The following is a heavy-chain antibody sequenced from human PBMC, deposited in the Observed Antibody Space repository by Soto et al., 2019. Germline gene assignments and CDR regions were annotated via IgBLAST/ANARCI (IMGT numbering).Heavy chain of an antibody. D-gene: IGHD3-22*01. Sequence: GGSLRLSCAASGFTFSDYYMSWIRQAPGKGLEWVSYISSSSSYTNYADSVKGRFTISRDNAKNSLYLQMNSLRAEDTAVYYCARDGRYDSSGYHNWFDPWGQGTLVTVSS. CDR1: GFTFSDYY. V-gene: IGHV3-11*06. CDR3: ARDGRYDSSGYHNWFDP. J-gene: IGHJ5*02. CDR2: ISSSSSYT.